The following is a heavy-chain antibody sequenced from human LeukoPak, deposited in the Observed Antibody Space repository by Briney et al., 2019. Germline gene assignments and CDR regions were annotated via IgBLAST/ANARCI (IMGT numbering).Heavy chain of an antibody. D-gene: IGHD6-19*01. V-gene: IGHV3-23*01. J-gene: IGHJ4*02. CDR3: AKGPVAVAGYYFDH. Sequence: GGSLRLSCAASGFTFSSYAMSWVRQAPGKGLEWVSSISGSGGTTYYADSVRGRFTISRDNPNNTLDLQMNSLTAEDTAVYYCAKGPVAVAGYYFDHWGQGTLVTVSS. CDR2: ISGSGGTT. CDR1: GFTFSSYA.